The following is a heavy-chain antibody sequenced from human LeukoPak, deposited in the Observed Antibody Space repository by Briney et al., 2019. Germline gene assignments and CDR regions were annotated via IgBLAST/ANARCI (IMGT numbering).Heavy chain of an antibody. V-gene: IGHV1-2*02. Sequence: ASVKVSCKASGYTFTGYYMHWVRQAPGQGLEWMGWINPNSGGTNYAQKFQGRVTMTRDTSISTAYMELSRLRSDDTAVYYCARDGSGWTETFDYWGQGTLVTVSS. CDR2: INPNSGGT. J-gene: IGHJ4*02. D-gene: IGHD6-19*01. CDR1: GYTFTGYY. CDR3: ARDGSGWTETFDY.